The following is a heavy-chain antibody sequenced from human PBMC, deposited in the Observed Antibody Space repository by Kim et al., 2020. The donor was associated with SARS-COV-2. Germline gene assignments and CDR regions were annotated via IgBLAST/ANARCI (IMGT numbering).Heavy chain of an antibody. CDR2: ISGSSSYI. J-gene: IGHJ4*02. V-gene: IGHV3-21*06. CDR1: GFPFKSYT. D-gene: IGHD6-13*01. Sequence: GGSLRLSCAASGFPFKSYTMNWVRQAPGKGLEWVSSISGSSSYIFYADSVKGRFTISRDNVQNSLFLEMNSLRAEDTAVYYCARWEGITAAGRDYWGQGTGVTVSS. CDR3: ARWEGITAAGRDY.